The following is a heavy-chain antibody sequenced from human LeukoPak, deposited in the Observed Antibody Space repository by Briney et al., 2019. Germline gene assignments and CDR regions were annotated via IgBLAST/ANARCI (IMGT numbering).Heavy chain of an antibody. J-gene: IGHJ3*02. CDR2: IYHSGST. V-gene: IGHV4-38-2*02. CDR3: ARGYYDFWSGYLAHDAFDI. D-gene: IGHD3-3*01. CDR1: GYSISSGYY. Sequence: SETLSLTCTVSGYSISSGYYWGWIRQPPGKGLEWIGSIYHSGSTYYNPSLKSRVTISVDTSKNQFSLKLSSVTAADTAVYYCARGYYDFWSGYLAHDAFDIWGQGTMVTVSS.